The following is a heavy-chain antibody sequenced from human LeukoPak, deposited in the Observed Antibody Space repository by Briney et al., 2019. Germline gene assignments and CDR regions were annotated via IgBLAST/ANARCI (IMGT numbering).Heavy chain of an antibody. CDR1: GGSISSYY. J-gene: IGHJ4*02. Sequence: SETLSLTCTVSGGSISSYYWSWIRQPPGKGLEWIGYIYYSGSTNYNPSLKSRVTISVDTSKNQFSLKLSSVTAADTAVYYCARDARDCSSTSCYSTQGYFDYWGQGTLVTVSS. V-gene: IGHV4-59*01. CDR3: ARDARDCSSTSCYSTQGYFDY. CDR2: IYYSGST. D-gene: IGHD2-2*01.